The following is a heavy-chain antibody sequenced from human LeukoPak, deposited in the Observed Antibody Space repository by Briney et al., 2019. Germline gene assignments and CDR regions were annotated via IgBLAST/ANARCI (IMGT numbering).Heavy chain of an antibody. V-gene: IGHV3-23*01. D-gene: IGHD2-15*01. Sequence: GGSLRLSCAASGFTFSSYGMSWGRQAPGKGLEWVSGISAGGSNTYYADSVMGRFTISRDNSKNTLYLQMNSLRAEDTAVYYCARAARYCSGGSCYFYYYYYMDVWGKGTTVTVSS. CDR2: ISAGGSNT. CDR3: ARAARYCSGGSCYFYYYYYMDV. CDR1: GFTFSSYG. J-gene: IGHJ6*03.